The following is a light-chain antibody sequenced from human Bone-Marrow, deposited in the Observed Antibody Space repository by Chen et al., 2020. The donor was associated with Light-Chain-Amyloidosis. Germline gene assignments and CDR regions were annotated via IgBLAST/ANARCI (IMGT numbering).Light chain of an antibody. J-gene: IGLJ3*02. CDR3: QVWDRSSDRPV. CDR2: DDS. Sequence: SYVLTQPSSVSVAPGQTATIACGGNNIGSTSVHWYKQTPGQAPLLVVYDDSERPSGIPERLSGSNSGNTATLTISRVEAGDEADYYCQVWDRSSDRPVFGGGTKLTVL. CDR1: NIGSTS. V-gene: IGLV3-21*02.